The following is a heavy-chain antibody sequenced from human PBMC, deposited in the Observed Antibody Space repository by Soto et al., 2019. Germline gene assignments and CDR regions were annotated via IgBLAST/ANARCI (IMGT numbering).Heavy chain of an antibody. D-gene: IGHD1-1*01. CDR2: IYYSGST. V-gene: IGHV4-59*08. CDR1: GGSISTYY. CDR3: ARYGNGCDFHYDY. J-gene: IGHJ4*02. Sequence: QVQLQESGPGLVKPSETLSLTCTVSGGSISTYYWSWIRQPPGKGLEWIGYIYYSGSTNYNPSLKSRVTLSVDTSNNQLPLRLSPVTAAHPAVYWGARYGNGCDFHYDYWGQGTLVTVSS.